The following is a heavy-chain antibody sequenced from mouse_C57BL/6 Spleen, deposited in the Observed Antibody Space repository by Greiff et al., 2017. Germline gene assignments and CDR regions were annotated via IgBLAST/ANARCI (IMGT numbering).Heavy chain of an antibody. V-gene: IGHV1-52*01. CDR2: IDPSDSET. CDR1: GYTFTSYW. J-gene: IGHJ2*01. Sequence: VQLQQPGAELVRPGSSVKLSCKASGYTFTSYWMHWVKQRPIQGLEWIGNIDPSDSETHYNQKFKDKATLTVDKSSSTAYMQLSRLTSEDSAVYYCALTGCFDYWGQGTTLTVSS. CDR3: ALTGCFDY.